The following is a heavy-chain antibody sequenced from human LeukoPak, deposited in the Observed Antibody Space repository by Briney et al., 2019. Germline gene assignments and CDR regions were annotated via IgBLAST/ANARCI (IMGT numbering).Heavy chain of an antibody. CDR2: ISAYNGNT. CDR1: GYTFTSYG. Sequence: ASVKVSCQASGYTFTSYGISGVRQAPGQGLEWMGWISAYNGNTNYAQNRQGRVTMTTDTSTSTTYIELRSLRSDDTAVYYCARDSLPTYYDILTGYRWFDPWGQGTLVTVSS. V-gene: IGHV1-18*01. CDR3: ARDSLPTYYDILTGYRWFDP. D-gene: IGHD3-9*01. J-gene: IGHJ5*02.